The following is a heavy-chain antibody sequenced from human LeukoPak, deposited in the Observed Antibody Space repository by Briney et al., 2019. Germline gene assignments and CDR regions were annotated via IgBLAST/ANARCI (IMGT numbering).Heavy chain of an antibody. D-gene: IGHD4-11*01. J-gene: IGHJ5*02. Sequence: ASLRVSPTASGYTFTIYGISWVRQTPGQRVESMGWISEYNGNTNYAQKLQGRVTMTTDTTTSTAYMEMRRLRSDDTAVYYCARSGPMTTNWFDPWGQGTLVTVSS. CDR1: GYTFTIYG. CDR2: ISEYNGNT. CDR3: ARSGPMTTNWFDP. V-gene: IGHV1-18*01.